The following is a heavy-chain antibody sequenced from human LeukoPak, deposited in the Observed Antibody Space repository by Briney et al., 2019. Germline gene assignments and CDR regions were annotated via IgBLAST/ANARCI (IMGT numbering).Heavy chain of an antibody. CDR3: ARGRTGNWFDP. CDR2: ISSSSYI. V-gene: IGHV3-21*01. D-gene: IGHD1-1*01. J-gene: IGHJ5*02. Sequence: GGSLRLSCAASGFTFSSYALTWVRQAPGKGLEWVSSISSSSYIYYADSVKGRFTISRDNAKNSLYLQMNSLRAEDTAVYYCARGRTGNWFDPWGQGTLVTVSS. CDR1: GFTFSSYA.